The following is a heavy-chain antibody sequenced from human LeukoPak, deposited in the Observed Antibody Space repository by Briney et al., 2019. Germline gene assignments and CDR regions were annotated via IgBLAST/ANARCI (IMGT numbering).Heavy chain of an antibody. J-gene: IGHJ3*02. Sequence: SGGSLRLSSAASGFTFSSYEMNWVRQAPGKGLEWVSYISSSGSTIYYADSVKGRFTISRDNAKNSLYLQMNSLRAEDTAVYYCARTRGSGWPDAFDIWGQGTMVTVSS. V-gene: IGHV3-48*03. CDR1: GFTFSSYE. CDR2: ISSSGSTI. D-gene: IGHD6-19*01. CDR3: ARTRGSGWPDAFDI.